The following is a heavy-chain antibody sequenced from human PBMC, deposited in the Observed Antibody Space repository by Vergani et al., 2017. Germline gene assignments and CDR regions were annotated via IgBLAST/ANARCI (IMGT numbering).Heavy chain of an antibody. J-gene: IGHJ4*02. CDR1: GFTFSSYG. V-gene: IGHV3-33*01. Sequence: QVQLVESGGGVVQPGRSLRLSCAASGFTFSSYGMHWVRQAPGKGLEWVAVIWYDGSNKYYADSVKGRFTISRDNSKNTLYLQMNSLRAEDTAVYYCAREDQLLGVVIKVLDYWGQGTLVTVSS. CDR2: IWYDGSNK. D-gene: IGHD3-3*01. CDR3: AREDQLLGVVIKVLDY.